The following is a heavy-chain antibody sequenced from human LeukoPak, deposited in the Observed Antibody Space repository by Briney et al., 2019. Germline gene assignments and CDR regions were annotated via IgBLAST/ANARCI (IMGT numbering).Heavy chain of an antibody. V-gene: IGHV3-74*01. CDR1: GFTFSSYW. CDR2: INTNGEST. D-gene: IGHD2-8*01. Sequence: GGSLRLSCAASGFTFSSYWMHWVRQAPGKGLVWVSRINTNGESTSYADSVKGRFTISRDNAKNSLYLQMNSLRAEDTALYYCAKDLYDIPVDGQGGMDYWGQGTLVTVSS. J-gene: IGHJ4*02. CDR3: AKDLYDIPVDGQGGMDY.